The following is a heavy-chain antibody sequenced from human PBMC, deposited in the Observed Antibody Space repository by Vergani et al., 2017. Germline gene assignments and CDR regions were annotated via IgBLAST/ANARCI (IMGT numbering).Heavy chain of an antibody. V-gene: IGHV3-49*04. CDR2: IWSKPYGGTT. CDR3: ARGMSNEGFDY. D-gene: IGHD4-11*01. Sequence: EVQLLESGGGLAQPGGSLRLSCAASGFTFRNYAMTWVRQAPGKGLEWVAFIWSKPYGGTTEYAASVKGRFTISRDDSKSIAYLQMSSLKAEDTAVYYCARGMSNEGFDYWGQGTRVTVS. J-gene: IGHJ4*02. CDR1: GFTFRNYA.